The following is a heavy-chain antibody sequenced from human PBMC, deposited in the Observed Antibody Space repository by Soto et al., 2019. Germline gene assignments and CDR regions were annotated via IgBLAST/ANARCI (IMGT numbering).Heavy chain of an antibody. CDR1: GFPFSRYW. Sequence: EVQLVESGGGLVQPGGSLSLSCAAFGFPFSRYWMSWLRQAPGKGLEWVANIKQDGSEKSYVDCVKGRFSISRDNAKNSLYLQMNSLRAEDTAVYFCGRDLPSISGRPGGWFDPWGQGTLVTVSS. D-gene: IGHD6-6*01. CDR2: IKQDGSEK. CDR3: GRDLPSISGRPGGWFDP. V-gene: IGHV3-7*01. J-gene: IGHJ5*02.